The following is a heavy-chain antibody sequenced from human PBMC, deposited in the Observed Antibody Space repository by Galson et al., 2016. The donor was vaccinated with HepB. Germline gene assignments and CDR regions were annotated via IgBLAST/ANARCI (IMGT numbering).Heavy chain of an antibody. V-gene: IGHV3-23*01. Sequence: SLRLSCAASGFRFSGYAMTWVRQAPGKGLERVSGISGSGEHTYYADNVKGRFTISRDNSKTTLYVQMTSLRVEDTAVYYCAKGSIWVSAALYGMDVWGQGTLVTVSS. J-gene: IGHJ6*02. CDR3: AKGSIWVSAALYGMDV. D-gene: IGHD2-21*01. CDR1: GFRFSGYA. CDR2: ISGSGEHT.